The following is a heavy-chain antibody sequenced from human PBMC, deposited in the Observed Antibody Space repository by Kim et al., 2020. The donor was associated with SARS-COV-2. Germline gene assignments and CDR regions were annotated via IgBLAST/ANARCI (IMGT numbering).Heavy chain of an antibody. J-gene: IGHJ6*04. Sequence: TSYADSEKGRFTISRDNAENTLYLQMNSLRAEDTAVYYCARETELGVEMDVWGKGTTVTVSS. CDR3: ARETELGVEMDV. CDR2: T. D-gene: IGHD3-3*01. V-gene: IGHV3-74*01.